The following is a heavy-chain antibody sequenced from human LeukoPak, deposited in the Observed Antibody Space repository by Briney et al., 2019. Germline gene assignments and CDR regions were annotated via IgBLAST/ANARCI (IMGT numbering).Heavy chain of an antibody. Sequence: PSETLSLTCTVCGGSISSYYWSWLRQPAGKGLEWVGRIYTSGSTNYNPSLKSPVPMSVDTSKNQFSLKLSSLTAADTAVYYCARFMTGDAFDIWGQGTMVTVSS. CDR2: IYTSGST. D-gene: IGHD3-9*01. J-gene: IGHJ3*02. CDR3: ARFMTGDAFDI. CDR1: GGSISSYY. V-gene: IGHV4-59*10.